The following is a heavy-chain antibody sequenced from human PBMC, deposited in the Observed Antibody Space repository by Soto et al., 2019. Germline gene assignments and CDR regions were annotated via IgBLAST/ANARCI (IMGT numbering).Heavy chain of an antibody. V-gene: IGHV4-34*01. Sequence: QVQLQQWGAGLLKPSETLSLTCAVYGGSFSGYYWSWIRQPPGKGLEWIGEINHSGSTNYNPSLKSRVTISVDTSKYQFSLKLSSVTAADTAVYYCARLRFLEWLSLYYYYGMDVWGQGTTVTVSS. CDR1: GGSFSGYY. CDR2: INHSGST. J-gene: IGHJ6*02. D-gene: IGHD3-3*01. CDR3: ARLRFLEWLSLYYYYGMDV.